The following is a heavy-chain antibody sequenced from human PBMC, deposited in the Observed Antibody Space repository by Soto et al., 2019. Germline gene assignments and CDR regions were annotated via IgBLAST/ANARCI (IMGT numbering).Heavy chain of an antibody. CDR1: GYTLTELS. D-gene: IGHD6-6*01. J-gene: IGHJ6*03. CDR2: FDPEDGET. V-gene: IGHV1-24*01. Sequence: ASVKISCKVSGYTLTELSMHWVRQAPGKGLEWMGGFDPEDGETIYAQKFQGRVTMTEDTSTDTAYMELSSLRSEDTAVYYCATALIAARIYYYYMDVWGKGTTVTVSS. CDR3: ATALIAARIYYYYMDV.